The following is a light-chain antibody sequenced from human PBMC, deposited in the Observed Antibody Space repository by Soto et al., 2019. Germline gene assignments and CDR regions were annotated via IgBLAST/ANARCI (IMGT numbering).Light chain of an antibody. Sequence: QSALTQPASASASPGQSLTISCTGTSSDVGAYDYVSLYQQHPGKATKRMIYEINRRPSGVPDRFSGAKSGTTAYMTVSGLQADDEAVYYCSSFAGSNSLPCVCGTGTKVTVL. V-gene: IGLV2-8*01. CDR2: EIN. CDR3: SSFAGSNSLPCV. CDR1: SSDVGAYDY. J-gene: IGLJ1*01.